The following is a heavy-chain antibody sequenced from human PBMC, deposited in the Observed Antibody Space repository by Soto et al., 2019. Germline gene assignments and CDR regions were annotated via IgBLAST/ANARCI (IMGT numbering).Heavy chain of an antibody. CDR2: ISGRGGNT. Sequence: EVQLLESGGGLVQPGGSLRLSCAASGFTFSSYAMSWVRQAPGKGLEWVSAISGRGGNTYYADSVKGRFASSRDNSKNTLDLQMNSLRAEDAEVYYCATEGGSYRGGSFDYWGQGTLVTVSS. V-gene: IGHV3-23*01. J-gene: IGHJ4*02. D-gene: IGHD3-16*02. CDR3: ATEGGSYRGGSFDY. CDR1: GFTFSSYA.